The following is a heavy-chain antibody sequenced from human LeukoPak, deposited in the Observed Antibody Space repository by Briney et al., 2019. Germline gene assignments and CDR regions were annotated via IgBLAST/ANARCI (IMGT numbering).Heavy chain of an antibody. V-gene: IGHV4-59*01. Sequence: SETLSLTCTVSGGSISSYYRSWIRQPPGKGLEWIGYIYYSGSTNYNPSLKSRVTISVDTSKNQFSLKLSSVTAADTAFYYCARELQDVFDIWGQGTMVTVSS. CDR1: GGSISSYY. CDR2: IYYSGST. J-gene: IGHJ3*02. CDR3: ARELQDVFDI. D-gene: IGHD4-11*01.